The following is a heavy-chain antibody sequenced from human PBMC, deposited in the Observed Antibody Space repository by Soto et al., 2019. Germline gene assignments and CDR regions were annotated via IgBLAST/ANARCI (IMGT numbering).Heavy chain of an antibody. D-gene: IGHD3-16*01. J-gene: IGHJ6*02. Sequence: QAHLEQSGAELKRPGASVKVSCKASGYTFSDFDINWLRQASGQGPEWMGWMNAKSGDTFFAQRFQGKFNMTWDTSLSTAYMQVGSLTSDDTAIYYCARGNPFNYAGFDVWGQGTTVAVSS. V-gene: IGHV1-8*01. CDR1: GYTFSDFD. CDR3: ARGNPFNYAGFDV. CDR2: MNAKSGDT.